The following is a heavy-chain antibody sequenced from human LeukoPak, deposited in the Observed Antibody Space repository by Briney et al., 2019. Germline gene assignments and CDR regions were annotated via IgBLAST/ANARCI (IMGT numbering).Heavy chain of an antibody. V-gene: IGHV3-48*03. D-gene: IGHD2-2*01. CDR1: GFTFSSYG. CDR2: ISTSGSTQ. Sequence: GGSLRLSCAASGFTFSSYGMNWVRQAPGKGLEWVSYISTSGSTQYYADSVKGRFTISRDNAKNSLCLQMNSLRAEDTAVYYCAREGFCSTTTCHFSFDYGDQGLVVTVSS. CDR3: AREGFCSTTTCHFSFDY. J-gene: IGHJ4*02.